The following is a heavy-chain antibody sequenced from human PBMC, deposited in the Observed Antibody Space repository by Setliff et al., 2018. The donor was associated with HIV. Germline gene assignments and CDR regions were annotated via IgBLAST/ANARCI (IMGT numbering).Heavy chain of an antibody. CDR3: ARQDGTTVPSKDFDY. J-gene: IGHJ4*02. Sequence: GASVKVSCKASGYTFTSYGVSWVRQAPGHGLEWMGWISGYSGNTNYAQKLQGRVTMTTDTSTSTAYMELSSLRSDDTAVYYCARQDGTTVPSKDFDYWGQGTLVTVSS. CDR1: GYTFTSYG. CDR2: ISGYSGNT. D-gene: IGHD4-17*01. V-gene: IGHV1-18*01.